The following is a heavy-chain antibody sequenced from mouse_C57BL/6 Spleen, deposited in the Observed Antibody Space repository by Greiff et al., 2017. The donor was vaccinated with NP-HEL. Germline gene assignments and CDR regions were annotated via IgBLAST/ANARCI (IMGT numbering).Heavy chain of an antibody. CDR1: GYAFSSSW. J-gene: IGHJ2*01. V-gene: IGHV1-82*01. Sequence: VKLQESGPELVKPGASVKISCKASGYAFSSSWMNWVKQRPGKGLEWIGRIYPGDGDTNYNGKFKGKATLTADKSSSTAYMQLSSLTSEDSAVYFCARRRGAPYFDYWGQGTTLTVSS. CDR3: ARRRGAPYFDY. CDR2: IYPGDGDT.